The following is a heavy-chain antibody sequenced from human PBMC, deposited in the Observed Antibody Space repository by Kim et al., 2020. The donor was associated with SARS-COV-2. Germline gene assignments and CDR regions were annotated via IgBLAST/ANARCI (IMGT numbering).Heavy chain of an antibody. CDR2: INHSGST. V-gene: IGHV4-34*01. Sequence: SETLSLTCAVYGGSFSGYYWSWIRQPPGKGLEWIGEINHSGSTNYNPSLKSRVTISVDTSKNQFSLKLSSVTAADTAVYYCARVHLITMVQGVQRYFDYWGQGTLVTVSS. CDR3: ARVHLITMVQGVQRYFDY. J-gene: IGHJ4*02. CDR1: GGSFSGYY. D-gene: IGHD3-10*01.